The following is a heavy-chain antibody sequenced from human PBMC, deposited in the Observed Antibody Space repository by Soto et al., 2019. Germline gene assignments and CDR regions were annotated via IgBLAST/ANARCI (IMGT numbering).Heavy chain of an antibody. V-gene: IGHV5-10-1*01. Sequence: GDSLKISCKGSGYSFTSYWISWVRQMPGKCLEWMGRIDPSDSYTNYSPSFQGHVTISADKSISTAYLQWSSLKASDTAMYYCARHPSGIAVADPYYYYGMDVWGQGTTVTVSS. CDR3: ARHPSGIAVADPYYYYGMDV. CDR2: IDPSDSYT. D-gene: IGHD6-19*01. J-gene: IGHJ6*02. CDR1: GYSFTSYW.